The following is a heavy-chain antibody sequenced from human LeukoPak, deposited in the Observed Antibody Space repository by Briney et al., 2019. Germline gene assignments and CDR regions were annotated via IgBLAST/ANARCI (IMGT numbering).Heavy chain of an antibody. D-gene: IGHD3-9*01. Sequence: GGSLRLSCAASGFTFSSYGMHWVRQAPGKGLERVAVMWYDGSNKYYADSVKGRFTISRDNSKNTLYLQMNSLRAEDTAVYYCARDPYYDILTGYYPFDYWGQGTLVTVSS. V-gene: IGHV3-33*01. J-gene: IGHJ4*02. CDR3: ARDPYYDILTGYYPFDY. CDR1: GFTFSSYG. CDR2: MWYDGSNK.